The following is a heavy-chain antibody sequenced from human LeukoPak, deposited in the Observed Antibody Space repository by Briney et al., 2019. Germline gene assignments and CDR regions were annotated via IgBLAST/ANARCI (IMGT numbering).Heavy chain of an antibody. V-gene: IGHV3-48*01. J-gene: IGHJ4*02. D-gene: IGHD3-9*01. CDR2: ISSSSSTI. Sequence: PGGSLRLSCAASGFTFSSYSMNWVRQAPGKGLEWVSYISSSSSTIYYADPVKGRFTISRDNAKNSLYLQMNSLRAEDTAVYYCARDGGVRYPMGFFDYWGQGTLVTVSS. CDR1: GFTFSSYS. CDR3: ARDGGVRYPMGFFDY.